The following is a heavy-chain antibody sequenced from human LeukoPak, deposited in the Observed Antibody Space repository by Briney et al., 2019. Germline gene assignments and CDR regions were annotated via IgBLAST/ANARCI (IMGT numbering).Heavy chain of an antibody. J-gene: IGHJ4*02. CDR2: ITNSGST. V-gene: IGHV4-59*01. Sequence: SETLSLTCTVSAASIGSYYWGRIRQPPVKGLEWIGTITNSGSTNFNPSLKSRVTMSLDTSNNQFSLKLSFVTAADTALYYCARRFLGVEFDYWGQGMLVTVSS. CDR3: ARRFLGVEFDY. CDR1: AASIGSYY. D-gene: IGHD3-3*01.